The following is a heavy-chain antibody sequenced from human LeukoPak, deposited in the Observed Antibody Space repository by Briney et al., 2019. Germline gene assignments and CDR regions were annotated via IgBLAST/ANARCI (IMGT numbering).Heavy chain of an antibody. D-gene: IGHD5-24*01. CDR3: ARGRYNYGFRGLDY. J-gene: IGHJ4*02. CDR2: VYTSGST. CDR1: GGSINSYY. Sequence: PSETLSLTCNVSGGSINSYYWNWIRQPAGKRLEWIGRVYTSGSTNCNPSLKSRVTMSVDTSKNQFSLKLTSVTAADTAVYYCARGRYNYGFRGLDYWGQGTLVTVSS. V-gene: IGHV4-4*07.